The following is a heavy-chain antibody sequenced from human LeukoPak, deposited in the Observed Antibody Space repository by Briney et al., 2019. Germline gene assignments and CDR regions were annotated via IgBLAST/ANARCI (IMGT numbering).Heavy chain of an antibody. Sequence: PSETLSLTCTVSGGSISSGGYYWGWIRPPPGKGLEWIGSIYYSGSTYYNPSLKSRVTISVDTSKNQFSLKLTSVTAADAALYYCGRQYSSGWPWFDPWGQGTLVTVSS. CDR3: GRQYSSGWPWFDP. V-gene: IGHV4-39*01. D-gene: IGHD6-19*01. CDR2: IYYSGST. J-gene: IGHJ5*02. CDR1: GGSISSGGYY.